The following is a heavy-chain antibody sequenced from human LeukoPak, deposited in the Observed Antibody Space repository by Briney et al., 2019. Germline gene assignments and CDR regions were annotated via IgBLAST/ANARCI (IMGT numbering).Heavy chain of an antibody. CDR3: AAHYYGPGSYYKAQGAEDY. CDR1: GGSISSYY. CDR2: IYYSGST. Sequence: SETLSLTCTVSGGSISSYYWSWIRQPPGKGLEWIGYIYYSGSTNYNPSLKSRVTISVDTSKNQFSLKLSSVTAADTAVYYCAAHYYGPGSYYKAQGAEDYWGQGTLVTVSS. J-gene: IGHJ4*02. V-gene: IGHV4-59*01. D-gene: IGHD3-10*01.